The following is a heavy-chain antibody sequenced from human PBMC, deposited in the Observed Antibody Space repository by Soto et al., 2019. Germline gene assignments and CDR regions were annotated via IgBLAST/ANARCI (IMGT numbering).Heavy chain of an antibody. V-gene: IGHV4-39*01. CDR2: IYYTGST. Sequence: LSLTCTVSGGSISSNSYYWGWIRQPPGKGLEWIGTIYYTGSTYYNPSLKSRVTLSVDTSKNQFSLKLSSVPAADTAVYYCARHVYYSYYDQFVFDCWGQGTLVTVSS. CDR3: ARHVYYSYYDQFVFDC. CDR1: GGSISSNSYY. J-gene: IGHJ4*02. D-gene: IGHD4-4*01.